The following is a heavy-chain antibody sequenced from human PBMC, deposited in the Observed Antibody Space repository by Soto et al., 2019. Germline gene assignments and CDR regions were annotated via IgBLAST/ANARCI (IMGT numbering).Heavy chain of an antibody. D-gene: IGHD2-2*01. Sequence: GASVKVSCKASGYTFTGHYMHWVRQAPGQGLEWMGWINPNSGGTNYAQKFQGWVTMTRDTSISTAYMELSRLRSDDTAVYYCARGGGKFYQLVGLYYYYGMDVWGQGTTVTVSS. CDR1: GYTFTGHY. J-gene: IGHJ6*02. CDR3: ARGGGKFYQLVGLYYYYGMDV. V-gene: IGHV1-2*04. CDR2: INPNSGGT.